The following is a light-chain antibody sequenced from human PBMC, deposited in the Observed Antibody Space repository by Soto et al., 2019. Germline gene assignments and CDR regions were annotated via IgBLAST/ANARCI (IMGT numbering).Light chain of an antibody. Sequence: DIVMTQSPDSLAVSLGERATINCRASQSLFSSTTNRSYLAWYQQTAGQPPQLLLYWTSTRTSGVPGRFSGSGSGTDFTLSISSLQAEDVAVYFCQQHNVSPRTFGQGTKVEIK. CDR2: WTS. CDR3: QQHNVSPRT. V-gene: IGKV4-1*01. CDR1: QSLFSSTTNRSY. J-gene: IGKJ1*01.